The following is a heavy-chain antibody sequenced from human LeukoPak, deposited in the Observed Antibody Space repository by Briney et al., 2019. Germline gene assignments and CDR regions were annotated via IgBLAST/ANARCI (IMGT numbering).Heavy chain of an antibody. CDR2: IYYSGST. Sequence: ASETLSLTCTVSGGSISSGGYYWSWIRQHPGKGLEWIGYIYYSGSTYYNPSLKSRVTISVDTSKNQFSLKLSSVTAADTAVYYCARARGGYGSGSYYIPENYYYGMDVWGQGTTVTVSS. V-gene: IGHV4-31*03. J-gene: IGHJ6*02. CDR1: GGSISSGGYY. CDR3: ARARGGYGSGSYYIPENYYYGMDV. D-gene: IGHD3-10*01.